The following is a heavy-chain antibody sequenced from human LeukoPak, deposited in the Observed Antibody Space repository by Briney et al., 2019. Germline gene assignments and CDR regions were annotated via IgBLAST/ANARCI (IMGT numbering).Heavy chain of an antibody. J-gene: IGHJ6*02. Sequence: GGSLRLSCAASGFIFSSYSMSWVRQAPGKGLEWVSVITGSGGNTYYADSVKGRFTISMDNSKNTVYLQMSSLRVDDTAVYYCAKAASSSWPSYYYGMDVWGQRTTVTVSS. CDR2: ITGSGGNT. CDR3: AKAASSSWPSYYYGMDV. CDR1: GFIFSSYS. V-gene: IGHV3-23*01. D-gene: IGHD6-13*01.